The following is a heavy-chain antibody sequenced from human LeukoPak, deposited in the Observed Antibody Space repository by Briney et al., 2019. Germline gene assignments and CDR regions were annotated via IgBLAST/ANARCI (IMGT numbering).Heavy chain of an antibody. CDR2: IYYSGST. Sequence: SETLSLTCTVSGGSISGYHWSWIRQSPGKGLEWIGYIYYSGSTNYNPSLKSRVTMSVDTSKNQFSLKLSSVAAADTAVYYCARGYSYGYMAYFDYWGQGTLVTVSS. V-gene: IGHV4-59*12. CDR1: GGSISGYH. CDR3: ARGYSYGYMAYFDY. D-gene: IGHD5-18*01. J-gene: IGHJ4*02.